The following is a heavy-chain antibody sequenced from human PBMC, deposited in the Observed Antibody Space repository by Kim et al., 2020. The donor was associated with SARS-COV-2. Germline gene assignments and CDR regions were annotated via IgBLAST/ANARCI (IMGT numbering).Heavy chain of an antibody. Sequence: SVKSRRTINPDTSKNQFSLQLNSVTPEDTAVYYCARDSELLWFGYDAFDIWGQGTMVTVSS. CDR3: ARDSELLWFGYDAFDI. D-gene: IGHD3-10*01. J-gene: IGHJ3*02. V-gene: IGHV6-1*01.